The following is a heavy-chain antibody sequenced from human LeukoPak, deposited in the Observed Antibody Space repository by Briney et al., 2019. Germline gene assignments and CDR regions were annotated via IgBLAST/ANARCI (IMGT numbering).Heavy chain of an antibody. J-gene: IGHJ5*02. V-gene: IGHV4-59*08. Sequence: SETLSLTCTVSGGSISSYYWSWIRQPPGKGLEWIGYIYYSGSTNYNPSLKSRVTISVDTSTNQFSLKLSSVTAADTAVYYCAASLSYFSHGANWFEPWGEGTLVTVSS. CDR2: IYYSGST. CDR3: AASLSYFSHGANWFEP. CDR1: GGSISSYY. D-gene: IGHD1-26*01.